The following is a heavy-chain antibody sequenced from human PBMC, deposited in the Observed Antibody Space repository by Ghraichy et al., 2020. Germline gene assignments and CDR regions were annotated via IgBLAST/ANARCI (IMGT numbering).Heavy chain of an antibody. Sequence: SLRLSCAGSGFTFDDYAMHWVRQAPGKGLQWVAGLSWNSNNINYADSLRGRFTISRDNAKEALYLQMNDLRGDDTAVYYCAREGDYGFGFFDYWGQGVLVTVSS. V-gene: IGHV3-9*01. CDR1: GFTFDDYA. J-gene: IGHJ4*02. D-gene: IGHD4-17*01. CDR2: LSWNSNNI. CDR3: AREGDYGFGFFDY.